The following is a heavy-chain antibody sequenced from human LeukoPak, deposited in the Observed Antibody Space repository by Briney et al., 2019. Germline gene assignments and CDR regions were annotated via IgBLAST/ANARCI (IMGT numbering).Heavy chain of an antibody. V-gene: IGHV3-11*05. Sequence: KTGGSLRLSCAASGFTFSDYYMSWIRQAPGKGLEWVSYISSSSGYTNYADSVKGRFTISRDNAKNSLYLQMNSLRAEDTAVYYCARVYSSGWSLGDYFDYWGQGTLVTVSS. CDR3: ARVYSSGWSLGDYFDY. CDR1: GFTFSDYY. D-gene: IGHD6-19*01. J-gene: IGHJ4*02. CDR2: ISSSSGYT.